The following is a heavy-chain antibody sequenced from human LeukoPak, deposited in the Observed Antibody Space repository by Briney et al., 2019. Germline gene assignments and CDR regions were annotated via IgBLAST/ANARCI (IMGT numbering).Heavy chain of an antibody. J-gene: IGHJ6*03. CDR3: ARVGGAYSSSWYSHYYYYMDV. V-gene: IGHV3-21*01. CDR1: GFTFSIYS. CDR2: ISSSNKYI. D-gene: IGHD6-13*01. Sequence: AGGSLRLSCAASGFTFSIYSMSWVRQAPEKGLEWVSYISSSNKYIYYADSVKGRFTISRDNAKNSLYLQMNSLRAEDTAVYYCARVGGAYSSSWYSHYYYYMDVWGRGTTVTISS.